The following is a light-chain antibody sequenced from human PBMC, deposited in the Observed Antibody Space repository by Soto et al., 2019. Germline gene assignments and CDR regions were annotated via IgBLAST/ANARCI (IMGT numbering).Light chain of an antibody. J-gene: IGLJ2*01. CDR2: YDS. CDR1: NIGSKS. Sequence: SYELTQPPSVSVAPGKTARITCGGNNIGSKSVHWYQQKPGQAPVLVIYYDSDRPSGIPERFSGSNSGNTATLTNSRVEAGDEADYYCQVWDSSSDHPCVVFGGGTKLTV. CDR3: QVWDSSSDHPCVV. V-gene: IGLV3-21*04.